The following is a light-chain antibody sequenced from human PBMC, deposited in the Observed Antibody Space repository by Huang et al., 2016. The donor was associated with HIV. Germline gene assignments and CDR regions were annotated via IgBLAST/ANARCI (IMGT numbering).Light chain of an antibody. CDR1: QSFSGNY. CDR2: SVS. V-gene: IGKV3-20*01. J-gene: IGKJ1*01. CDR3: QQYLSSPWT. Sequence: EIVLAQSPGTLSLSPGESATLSCRASQSFSGNYLAWYQQNPGQAPRLLIYSVSSRATGFPDRCSGSGSGTDFTLTITGLEPEDFAVYYCQQYLSSPWTFGPGTKVEIK.